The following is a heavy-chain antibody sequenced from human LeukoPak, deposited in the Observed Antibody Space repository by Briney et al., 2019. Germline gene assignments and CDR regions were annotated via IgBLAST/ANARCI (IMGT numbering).Heavy chain of an antibody. Sequence: PGGSLRLSCAASGFTFSSYSMNWVRQAPGKGLEWVSYISSSSSTIYYADSVKGRFTISRDNANNSLFLQMNSLRADDTAVYYCVKVSGADDSVYRAFYYWGQGTLVTVSS. D-gene: IGHD3-22*01. V-gene: IGHV3-48*04. CDR3: VKVSGADDSVYRAFYY. CDR2: ISSSSSTI. CDR1: GFTFSSYS. J-gene: IGHJ4*02.